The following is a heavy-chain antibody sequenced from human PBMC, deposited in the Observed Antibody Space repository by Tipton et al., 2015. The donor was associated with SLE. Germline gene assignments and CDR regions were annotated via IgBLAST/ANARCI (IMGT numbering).Heavy chain of an antibody. V-gene: IGHV4-31*03. Sequence: LRLSCTVSGGSISSGGYYWSWIRQHPGKGLEWIGYIYYSGSTYYNPSLKSRVTISVDTSKNQFSLKLSSVTAADTAVYYCARRPAGSGHGAFDIWGQGTMVTVSS. J-gene: IGHJ3*02. D-gene: IGHD3-10*01. CDR3: ARRPAGSGHGAFDI. CDR2: IYYSGST. CDR1: GGSISSGGYY.